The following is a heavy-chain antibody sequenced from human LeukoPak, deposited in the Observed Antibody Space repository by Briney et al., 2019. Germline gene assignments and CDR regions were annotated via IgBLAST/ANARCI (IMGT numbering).Heavy chain of an antibody. D-gene: IGHD3-22*01. V-gene: IGHV4-59*01. CDR3: RGYYDNSAYFRN. CDR2: IYYSGST. J-gene: IGHJ4*02. CDR1: SGSISRYY. Sequence: PSETLSLTCTISSGSISRYYWSWIRQPPGKGLEWIGYIYYSGSTNYNPSLKSRVTISIDTSKHQFSLNLTSVTAADTAVCASRGYYDNSAYFRNWGQGTLVTVSS.